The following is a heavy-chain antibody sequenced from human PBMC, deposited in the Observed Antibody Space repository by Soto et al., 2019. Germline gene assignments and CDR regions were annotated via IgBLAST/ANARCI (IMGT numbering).Heavy chain of an antibody. CDR3: ARDPPPPDY. CDR1: GYTFASYA. CDR2: ISAYNGNT. V-gene: IGHV1-18*01. J-gene: IGHJ4*02. Sequence: QVQLVQSGAEVKKPGASVKVSCKASGYTFASYAISWMRQAPGQGLEWMGWISAYNGNTNYAQNHEGRVTMTTDTSTSTAYMELRSRRSDDTAVYYCARDPPPPDYWGQGTLVTVSS.